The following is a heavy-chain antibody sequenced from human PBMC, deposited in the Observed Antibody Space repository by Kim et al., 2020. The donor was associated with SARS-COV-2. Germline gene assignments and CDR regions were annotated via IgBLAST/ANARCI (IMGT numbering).Heavy chain of an antibody. CDR1: GFTFSSYA. D-gene: IGHD5-18*01. J-gene: IGHJ5*02. V-gene: IGHV3-23*01. CDR3: AKDKIRTVDTAMDYNWFDP. CDR2: ISGSGGST. Sequence: GGSLRLSCAASGFTFSSYAMSWVRQAPGKGLEWVSAISGSGGSTYYADSVKGRFTISRDNSKNTLYLQMNSLRAEDTAVYYCAKDKIRTVDTAMDYNWFDPWGQGTLVTVSS.